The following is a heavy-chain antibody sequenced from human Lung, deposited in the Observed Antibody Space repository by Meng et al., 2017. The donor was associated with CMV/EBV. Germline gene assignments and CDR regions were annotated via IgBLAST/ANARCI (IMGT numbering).Heavy chain of an antibody. Sequence: GGSXRLXCAASGFIFSDYWMHWVRQAPGKGLVWVSRINGDGNSIRDADSVKGRFTISRDNAKNTLYLEMNSLRAEDTAVYYCARGGRDTSASRSFDSWGQETXVTVAS. V-gene: IGHV3-74*01. CDR1: GFIFSDYW. J-gene: IGHJ5*01. D-gene: IGHD6-6*01. CDR2: INGDGNSI. CDR3: ARGGRDTSASRSFDS.